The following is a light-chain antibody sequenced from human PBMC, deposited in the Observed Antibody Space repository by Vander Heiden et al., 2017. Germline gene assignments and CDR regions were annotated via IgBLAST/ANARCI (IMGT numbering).Light chain of an antibody. CDR2: EDN. CDR3: KSYDSRNWV. J-gene: IGLJ3*02. V-gene: IGLV6-57*02. Sequence: NFMLTQPHSVSESPGKTVTISCTGSSGSIASNYVQWYQQRPGSAPTTVSEEDNQRPSGVPDRFSGYIDSSYTYAYLNISGLKAEDDSSDYSKSYDSRNWVFGGGTKLTVL. CDR1: SGSIASNY.